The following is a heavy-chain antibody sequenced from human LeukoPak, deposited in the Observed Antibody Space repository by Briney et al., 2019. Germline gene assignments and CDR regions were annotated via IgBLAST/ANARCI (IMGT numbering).Heavy chain of an antibody. Sequence: GASVKVSCKASGYTFTSYGISWVRQAPGQGLEWMGWISAYNGNTNYAQKLQGRVTMTTDTSTSTAYMELRSLRSDDTAVYYCARAVITFGGVIVYFAYWGQGTLVTVSS. J-gene: IGHJ4*02. CDR1: GYTFTSYG. CDR3: ARAVITFGGVIVYFAY. V-gene: IGHV1-18*01. D-gene: IGHD3-16*02. CDR2: ISAYNGNT.